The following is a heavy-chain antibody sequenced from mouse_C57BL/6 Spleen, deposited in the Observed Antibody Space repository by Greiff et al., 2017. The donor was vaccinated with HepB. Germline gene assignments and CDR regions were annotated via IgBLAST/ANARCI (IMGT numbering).Heavy chain of an antibody. Sequence: VQLQQSGAELMKPGASVKLSGKATGSTFTGYWIGWVRQSPGNGLEWIGVILLGRGSTNYNEKFKGKATFTADTTSNTAYMQLSSLTTADAAIYYCASPPTGLRDYAMDYWGQGTSVTVSS. J-gene: IGHJ4*01. CDR1: GSTFTGYW. V-gene: IGHV1-9*01. CDR2: ILLGRGST. D-gene: IGHD1-1*01. CDR3: ASPPTGLRDYAMDY.